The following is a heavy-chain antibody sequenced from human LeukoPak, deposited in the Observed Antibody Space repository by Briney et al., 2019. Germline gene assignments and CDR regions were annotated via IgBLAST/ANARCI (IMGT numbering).Heavy chain of an antibody. CDR3: ARETPRRGETRDGYR. J-gene: IGHJ4*02. Sequence: GGSLRLSCAASGFTFSSYAMNWVRQVPGKGLECLANIKEDGSETYYADSVKGRFTISRDNPKNLLFLQINSLRVEDTAVYYCARETPRRGETRDGYRWGQGTVVTVSS. CDR1: GFTFSSYA. D-gene: IGHD5-24*01. CDR2: IKEDGSET. V-gene: IGHV3-7*01.